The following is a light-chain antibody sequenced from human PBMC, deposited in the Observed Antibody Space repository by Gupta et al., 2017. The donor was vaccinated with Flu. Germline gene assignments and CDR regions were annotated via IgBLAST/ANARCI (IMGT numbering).Light chain of an antibody. J-gene: IGKJ2*01. CDR1: QSISSN. V-gene: IGKV3-15*01. CDR3: QQYNNCPYT. CDR2: GAS. Sequence: EIVITESPATLSVSAGERATLSCRASQSISSNLPWYQQKPGEAPRLLIYGASTRATGVPARFSGSGSGTEFTLTISSLQSEDFAVYYCQQYNNCPYTFGQGTKLEIK.